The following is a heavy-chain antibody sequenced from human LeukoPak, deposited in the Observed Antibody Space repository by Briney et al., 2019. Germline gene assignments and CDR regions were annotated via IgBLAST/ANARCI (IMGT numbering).Heavy chain of an antibody. CDR1: GYTFTDYS. CDR2: INPNSGGT. D-gene: IGHD3-10*01. J-gene: IGHJ4*02. CDR3: ARGELRSSSTFDY. Sequence: ASVKVSFTASGYTFTDYSMHWVRQAPGQGLEWMGLINPNSGGTNYAQKFQGRVTMTRGTSISTAYLELSRLRSDDTALYYCARGELRSSSTFDYWGQGTLVTVSS. V-gene: IGHV1-2*02.